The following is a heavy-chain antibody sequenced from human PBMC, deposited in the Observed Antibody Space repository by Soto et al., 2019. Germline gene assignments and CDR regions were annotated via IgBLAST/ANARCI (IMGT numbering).Heavy chain of an antibody. CDR2: ISCCGGST. Sequence: GGSLRLSCEASGFNFKKFAMGWVRQAPGEGLEWVSGISCCGGSTFYADSVKGRFSLARDDSKNTLSLQLNSLRVEDTAHYYCAKADGEQWLIPHLDNWGQGTQVTVTS. D-gene: IGHD6-19*01. CDR3: AKADGEQWLIPHLDN. CDR1: GFNFKKFA. J-gene: IGHJ1*01. V-gene: IGHV3-23*01.